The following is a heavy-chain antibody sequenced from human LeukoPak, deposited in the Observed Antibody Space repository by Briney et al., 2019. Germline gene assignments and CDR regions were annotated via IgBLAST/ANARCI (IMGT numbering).Heavy chain of an antibody. CDR2: IKSRVNGGTT. V-gene: IGHV3-15*01. D-gene: IGHD3-3*01. J-gene: IGHJ4*02. Sequence: GGSLRLSCAASGFTFSSYAMRWVCQAPGKGLEWVGRIKSRVNGGTTDYAAPVKGRFTISRDDSKNTLYLQMNSLKTEDTAVYYCTKDRPYSGGGVVNYWGQGTLVSVSS. CDR1: GFTFSSYA. CDR3: TKDRPYSGGGVVNY.